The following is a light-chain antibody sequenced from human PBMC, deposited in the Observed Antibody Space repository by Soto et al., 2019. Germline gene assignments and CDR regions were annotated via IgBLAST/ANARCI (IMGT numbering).Light chain of an antibody. CDR3: QQYATSPLT. J-gene: IGKJ4*01. Sequence: EIVLTQSPGTLSLSPGARATLSCRASQSVSSNYLAWYQQRPGQAPRLLIYGVSSRATGIPDRFSGSGSGTDFTLTISSLEPEDFALYFCQQYATSPLTFGGGTKVEFK. CDR1: QSVSSNY. CDR2: GVS. V-gene: IGKV3-20*01.